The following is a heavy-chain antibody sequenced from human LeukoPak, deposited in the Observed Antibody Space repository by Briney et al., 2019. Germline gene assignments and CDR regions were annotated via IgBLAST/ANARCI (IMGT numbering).Heavy chain of an antibody. D-gene: IGHD3-22*01. CDR1: GYTFTGYY. V-gene: IGHV1-2*02. CDR2: INPNSGGT. J-gene: IGHJ3*02. Sequence: ASVKVSCKASGYTFTGYYMHWVRQAPGQGLEWMGWINPNSGGTNYAQKFQGRVTMTRDTSISTAYMELSRLRSDDTAVYYCARDASTIYDSSPVDIWGQGTMVTVSS. CDR3: ARDASTIYDSSPVDI.